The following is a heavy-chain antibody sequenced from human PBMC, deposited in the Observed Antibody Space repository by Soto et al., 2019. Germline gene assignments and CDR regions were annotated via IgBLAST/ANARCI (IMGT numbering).Heavy chain of an antibody. CDR3: AHRPPYVDSQYFQH. Sequence: QITLKESGPTLVKPTQTLTLTCTFSGFSLSTSGVGVGGIRQPPGKALEWLALIYWDDDKRYSPSLKSSLTITQDTSKNQVVLTMTNMDPVDTATYYCAHRPPYVDSQYFQHLGQGTLVTVSS. V-gene: IGHV2-5*02. J-gene: IGHJ1*01. CDR2: IYWDDDK. CDR1: GFSLSTSGVG. D-gene: IGHD4-17*01.